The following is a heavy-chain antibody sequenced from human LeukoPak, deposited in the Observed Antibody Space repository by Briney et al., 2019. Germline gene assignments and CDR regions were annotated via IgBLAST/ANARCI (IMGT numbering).Heavy chain of an antibody. CDR2: INHSGST. Sequence: SETLSLTCAVYDGSFSGYYWSWIRQPPGKGLEWIGEINHSGSTNYNPSLKSRVTISVDTSKNQFSLKLSSVTAADTAVYYCARSEYYYGSGSYYSDYWGQGTLVTVSS. J-gene: IGHJ4*02. CDR1: DGSFSGYY. V-gene: IGHV4-34*01. D-gene: IGHD3-10*01. CDR3: ARSEYYYGSGSYYSDY.